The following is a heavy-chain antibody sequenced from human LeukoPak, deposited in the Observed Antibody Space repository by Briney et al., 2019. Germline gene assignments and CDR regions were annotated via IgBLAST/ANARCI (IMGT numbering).Heavy chain of an antibody. CDR3: ARPHYYGSGSYGGDWFDP. CDR1: GGSISSSSYY. V-gene: IGHV4-39*01. J-gene: IGHJ5*02. Sequence: SETLSLTCTVSGGSISSSSYYWGWIRQPPGKGLEWIGSIYYSGSTYYNPSLKSRVTISVDTSKNQFSLKLSSVTAADTAVYYCARPHYYGSGSYGGDWFDPWGQGTLVTVSS. CDR2: IYYSGST. D-gene: IGHD3-10*01.